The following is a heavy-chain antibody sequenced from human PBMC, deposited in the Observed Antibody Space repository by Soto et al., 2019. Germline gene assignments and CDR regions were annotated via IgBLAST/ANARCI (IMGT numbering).Heavy chain of an antibody. CDR2: IYPGDSDT. CDR1: GYSFTSYW. Sequence: ESLKISCKGSGYSFTSYWIGWVRQMPGKGLEWMGIIYPGDSDTRYSPSFQGQVTISADKSISTAYLQWSSLKASDTAMYYCARRIVVVPAAHDAFDIWGQGAMVTVSS. J-gene: IGHJ3*02. V-gene: IGHV5-51*01. D-gene: IGHD2-2*01. CDR3: ARRIVVVPAAHDAFDI.